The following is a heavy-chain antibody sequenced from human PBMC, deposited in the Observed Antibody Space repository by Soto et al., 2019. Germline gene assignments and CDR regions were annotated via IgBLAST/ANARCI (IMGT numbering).Heavy chain of an antibody. Sequence: QVQLQESGPGLVKPSQTLSLTCTVSGGSISSGDYYWSWIRQPPGKGLEWIGYIYYSGSTYYNPSLKSRVTISVETSKNQFSLKLSSVTAADTAVYYCARDQRPYYDFWSGYGGGWFDPWGQGTLVTVSS. V-gene: IGHV4-30-4*01. J-gene: IGHJ5*02. CDR2: IYYSGST. D-gene: IGHD3-3*01. CDR3: ARDQRPYYDFWSGYGGGWFDP. CDR1: GGSISSGDYY.